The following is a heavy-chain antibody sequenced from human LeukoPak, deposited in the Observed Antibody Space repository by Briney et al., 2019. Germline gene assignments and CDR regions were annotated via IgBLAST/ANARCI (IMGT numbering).Heavy chain of an antibody. CDR1: GDSVSSNSAA. V-gene: IGHV6-1*01. J-gene: IGHJ3*02. CDR3: ATNKYAYEADAFDI. Sequence: SQTLSLTCAISGDSVSSNSAAWNWIRQSPSRGLEWLGRTYYRSNWYNDYAVSVKSRITINPDTSKNQFSLQLNSVTPEDTAIYYCATNKYAYEADAFDIWGKGTTVTISS. CDR2: TYYRSNWYN. D-gene: IGHD3-16*01.